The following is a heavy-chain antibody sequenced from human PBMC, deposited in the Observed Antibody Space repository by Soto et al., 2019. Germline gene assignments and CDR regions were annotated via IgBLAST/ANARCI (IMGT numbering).Heavy chain of an antibody. D-gene: IGHD2-2*01. V-gene: IGHV1-8*01. CDR2: MNPNSGNT. J-gene: IGHJ3*02. CDR3: ARGSPVPAAKGAAAFDI. Sequence: ASVKVSCKASGYTFTSYDINWVRQATGQGLEWMGWMNPNSGNTGYAQKFQGRVTMTRNTSISTAYMELSSLRSEDTAVYYCARGSPVPAAKGAAAFDIWGQGTMVTVSS. CDR1: GYTFTSYD.